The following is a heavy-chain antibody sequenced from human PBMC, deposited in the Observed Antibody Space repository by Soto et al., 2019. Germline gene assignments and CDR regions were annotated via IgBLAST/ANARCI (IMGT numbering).Heavy chain of an antibody. CDR1: GFTFSNYA. D-gene: IGHD3-3*01. V-gene: IGHV3-30-3*01. CDR2: ISNDGTKT. Sequence: QVQLVESGGGVVQPGKSLSLSCAVAGFTFSNYALHWVRQAPGKGLEWVAVISNDGTKTYYADSVKGRFTISRDNSKNTLSLQMTSLTSEDTAVYYCARGRYHYDARGFSLHSWFDPWGQGTLVTVSS. CDR3: ARGRYHYDARGFSLHSWFDP. J-gene: IGHJ5*02.